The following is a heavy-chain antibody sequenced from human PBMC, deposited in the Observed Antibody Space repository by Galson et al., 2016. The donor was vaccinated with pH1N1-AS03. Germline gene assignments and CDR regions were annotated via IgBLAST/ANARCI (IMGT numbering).Heavy chain of an antibody. J-gene: IGHJ3*01. V-gene: IGHV5-51*03. Sequence: SGAEVKKPGESLRISCKVYGYNFMSYWIGWVRQMPGKGLEWLGIMYPEDSDIRYSPSLRGQVTIPADKSISTAYLQWTSLEASDSAIYFCARPSPLGIPGRKGLYAFDFWGQGTKVTVSS. D-gene: IGHD7-27*01. CDR2: MYPEDSDI. CDR1: GYNFMSYW. CDR3: ARPSPLGIPGRKGLYAFDF.